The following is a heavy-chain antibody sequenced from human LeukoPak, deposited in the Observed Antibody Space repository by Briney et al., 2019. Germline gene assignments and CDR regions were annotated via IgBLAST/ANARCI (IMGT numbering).Heavy chain of an antibody. J-gene: IGHJ4*02. CDR2: IYPGDSDT. CDR3: AGLSSSWFDY. V-gene: IGHV5-51*01. CDR1: GXSFTSYC. Sequence: RPGESLKISFKGSGXSFTSYCIGWVRQMPGKGLEWMGIIYPGDSDTRYSPSFQGQVTISADKSISTAYLQWSSLKASDTAMYYCAGLSSSWFDYWGQGTLVTVSS. D-gene: IGHD6-13*01.